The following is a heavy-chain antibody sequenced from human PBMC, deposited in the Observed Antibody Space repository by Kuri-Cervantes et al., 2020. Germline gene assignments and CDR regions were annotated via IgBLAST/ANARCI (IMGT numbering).Heavy chain of an antibody. D-gene: IGHD1-1*01. CDR2: INYHGSQK. V-gene: IGHV3-7*01. Sequence: GGSLRLSCAASGFTFSSYWMSWVRQAPGKGLEWVANINYHGSQKYYVDSVKGRFTISRDNAKNSLYLQMNSLRAEDTAVYYCATWTFPPPTPHDYWGQGTLVTDSS. CDR3: ATWTFPPPTPHDY. J-gene: IGHJ4*02. CDR1: GFTFSSYW.